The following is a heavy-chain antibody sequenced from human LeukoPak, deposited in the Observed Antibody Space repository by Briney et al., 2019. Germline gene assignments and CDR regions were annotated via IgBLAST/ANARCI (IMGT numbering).Heavy chain of an antibody. CDR2: IRGSGDRT. V-gene: IGHV3-23*01. D-gene: IGHD1-26*01. CDR1: GFTFSSYA. J-gene: IGHJ6*03. Sequence: PGGSLRLSCAASGFTFSSYAMNWFRQAPGKGLEWVSAIRGSGDRTHYADSVKGRFTISRDNSKNTLYLQMNSLRAEDTAVYYCAKDSKIVGATFRSYHYMDVWGKGTAVTVSS. CDR3: AKDSKIVGATFRSYHYMDV.